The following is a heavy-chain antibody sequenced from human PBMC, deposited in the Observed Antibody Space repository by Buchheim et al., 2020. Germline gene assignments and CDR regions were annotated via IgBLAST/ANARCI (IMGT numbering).Heavy chain of an antibody. CDR1: GYSFSSYW. Sequence: EVQLVQSGAEVKKPGESLKISCKGSGYSFSSYWIAWVRQTPGKGLEWMGIIYPGDSDTRYSPSFQGQVTIPADKSITTAYPQWSSLKASDTAMYYCARPESNHNSYFDYWGQGTL. CDR3: ARPESNHNSYFDY. J-gene: IGHJ4*02. D-gene: IGHD1-1*01. CDR2: IYPGDSDT. V-gene: IGHV5-51*01.